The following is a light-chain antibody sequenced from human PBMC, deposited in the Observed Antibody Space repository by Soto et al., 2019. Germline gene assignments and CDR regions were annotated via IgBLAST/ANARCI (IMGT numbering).Light chain of an antibody. CDR3: MQPLQSWT. J-gene: IGKJ1*01. CDR1: QSLLYNNTYNY. Sequence: EIVMTQSPLTLPVTPGEPASISCRSSQSLLYNNTYNYLDWYLQKPGQSPQLLIYLGSNRASGVPDRFSGSGSSTDFTLKISRVEAEDVGVYYCMQPLQSWTFGQGTKVDIK. V-gene: IGKV2-28*01. CDR2: LGS.